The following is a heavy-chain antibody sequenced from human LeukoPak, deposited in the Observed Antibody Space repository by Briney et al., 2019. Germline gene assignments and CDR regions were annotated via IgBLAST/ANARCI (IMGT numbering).Heavy chain of an antibody. CDR3: GMSGDRVPLQDDVFDV. D-gene: IGHD1-26*01. J-gene: IGHJ3*01. Sequence: KHGESLKISCKVSGYSFTSYCIGWVRQMPGKGLEWMGIIYPGDSGPTYSPSFQGQVTISLDKSINTAYLQWSSLQASDTAMYYCGMSGDRVPLQDDVFDVWGQGTMVTVST. CDR2: IYPGDSGP. CDR1: GYSFTSYC. V-gene: IGHV5-51*01.